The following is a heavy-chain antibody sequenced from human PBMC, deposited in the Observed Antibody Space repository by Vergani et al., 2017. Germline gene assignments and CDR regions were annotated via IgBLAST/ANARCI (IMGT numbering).Heavy chain of an antibody. D-gene: IGHD2-8*01. Sequence: EVQLVESGGGLVKPGGSRRLSCAASGFSFRTFSMFWVRQPPGKGLAWVSKISPDGRTTEYADSVRGRFTISRDNANSMLYLQMNSLRDDDTAVYYCARSGYCAHGVCYMTYYYYMDVWGKGTAVTVSS. CDR3: ARSGYCAHGVCYMTYYYYMDV. J-gene: IGHJ6*03. CDR2: ISPDGRTT. CDR1: GFSFRTFS. V-gene: IGHV3-74*02.